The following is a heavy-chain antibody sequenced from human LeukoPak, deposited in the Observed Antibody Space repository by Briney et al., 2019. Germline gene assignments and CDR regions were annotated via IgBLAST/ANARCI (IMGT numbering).Heavy chain of an antibody. CDR2: INSDGGTP. CDR3: VKTMVVFGGLIRTDAFDI. J-gene: IGHJ3*02. CDR1: GFSFNNYA. V-gene: IGHV3-64D*06. D-gene: IGHD3-10*01. Sequence: GGSLRLSCSASGFSFNNYAVHWVRQAPGKGLEYVSGINSDGGTPHYADSAKGRFTISRDNSKNALYLQLSSLRPEDTALYYCVKTMVVFGGLIRTDAFDIWGQGTMVTVSS.